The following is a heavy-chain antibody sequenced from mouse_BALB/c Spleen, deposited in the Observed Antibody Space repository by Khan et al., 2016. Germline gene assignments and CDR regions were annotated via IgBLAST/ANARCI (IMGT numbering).Heavy chain of an antibody. CDR3: ATPANRYAMDY. V-gene: IGHV2-5-1*01. Sequence: QVQLKESGPSLVQPSQSLSITCTVSGFSLTSYGVHWVRQSPGKGLEWLGVIWRGGSTAYNAAFMSRLSITTDNSKSQVFFKMNSLQADDTAIYHCATPANRYAMDYWGQGTSVTVSS. J-gene: IGHJ4*01. CDR1: GFSLTSYG. D-gene: IGHD3-3*01. CDR2: IWRGGST.